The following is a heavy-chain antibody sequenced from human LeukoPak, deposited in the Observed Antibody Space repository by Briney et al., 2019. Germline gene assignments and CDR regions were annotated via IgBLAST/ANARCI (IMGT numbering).Heavy chain of an antibody. D-gene: IGHD3-16*01. J-gene: IGHJ4*02. CDR1: GYTFSDYY. Sequence: ASVKVSCKASGYTFSDYYMHWVRQAPGQGLEWMGWINPNSGGTNYAQEFQGRVTMTRDTSISTAYMELSRLRSDDTAVYYCARGHYITSLDYWGQGTLVTVSS. CDR3: ARGHYITSLDY. CDR2: INPNSGGT. V-gene: IGHV1-2*02.